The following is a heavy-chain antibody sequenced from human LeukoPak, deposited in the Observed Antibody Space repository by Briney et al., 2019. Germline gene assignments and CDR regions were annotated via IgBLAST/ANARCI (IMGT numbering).Heavy chain of an antibody. J-gene: IGHJ4*02. V-gene: IGHV3-15*01. Sequence: GGSLRLSCAASGFTFSSYEMNWVRQAPGKGLEWVGRIKSKSDGGTTDYAAPVKGRVTISRDDSKNTLYLQMNSLKTEDTAVYYCTTWVRLGELSFYPYFDYWGQGTLVTVSS. D-gene: IGHD3-16*02. CDR1: GFTFSSYE. CDR2: IKSKSDGGTT. CDR3: TTWVRLGELSFYPYFDY.